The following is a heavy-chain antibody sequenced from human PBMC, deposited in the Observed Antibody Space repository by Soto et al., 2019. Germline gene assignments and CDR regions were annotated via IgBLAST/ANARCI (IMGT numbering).Heavy chain of an antibody. CDR3: ARSRMDNSSGYSAPQYYFDY. Sequence: QVQLQQWGAGLLKPSETLSLTCAVYGGSFSGYYWSWIRQPPGKGLEWIGEINHSGSTNYNPSLKSRVTISVDTSKNQFSLKLSSVTAADTAVYYCARSRMDNSSGYSAPQYYFDYWSQGTLVTVSS. CDR2: INHSGST. V-gene: IGHV4-34*01. CDR1: GGSFSGYY. D-gene: IGHD3-22*01. J-gene: IGHJ4*02.